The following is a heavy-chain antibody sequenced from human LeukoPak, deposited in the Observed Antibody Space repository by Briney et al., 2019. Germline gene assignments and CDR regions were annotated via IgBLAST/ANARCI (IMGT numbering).Heavy chain of an antibody. V-gene: IGHV4-59*01. CDR3: ARSVAAAGTDY. CDR1: GGSISSYY. Sequence: SETLSLTCTVSGGSISSYYWSWIRQPPGKGLEWIGYIYYSGSTNCNPSLKSRVTISVDTSKNQFSLKLSSVTAADTAVYYCARSVAAAGTDYWGQGTLVTVSS. J-gene: IGHJ4*02. CDR2: IYYSGST. D-gene: IGHD6-13*01.